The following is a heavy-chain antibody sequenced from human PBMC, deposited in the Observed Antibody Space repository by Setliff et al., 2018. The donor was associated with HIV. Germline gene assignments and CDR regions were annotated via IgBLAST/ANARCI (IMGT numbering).Heavy chain of an antibody. D-gene: IGHD3-22*01. CDR2: IGSSSSTYT. V-gene: IGHV3-48*03. Sequence: PGGSLRLSCAASGFIFSSYEMNWVRQAPGKGLEWVSYIGSSSSTYTFYAHSVKGRFTISRDNAKNSLYLQMNSLRPEDTAVYYCAREKYDSSPTLDYWGQGTLVTVSS. J-gene: IGHJ4*02. CDR3: AREKYDSSPTLDY. CDR1: GFIFSSYE.